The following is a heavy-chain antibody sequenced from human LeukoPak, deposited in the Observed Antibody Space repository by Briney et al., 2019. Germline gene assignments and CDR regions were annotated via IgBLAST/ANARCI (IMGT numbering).Heavy chain of an antibody. D-gene: IGHD5-18*01. V-gene: IGHV3-9*01. CDR3: AKGSGRGYSYGLEY. Sequence: GGSLRLSCAASGFTFDDYAMHWVRQAPGKGLEWVLGISWNSGSIGYADSVKGRFTISRDDAKNSLYLQMNSLRAEDTAVYYCAKGSGRGYSYGLEYWGQGTLVTVSS. CDR2: ISWNSGSI. CDR1: GFTFDDYA. J-gene: IGHJ4*02.